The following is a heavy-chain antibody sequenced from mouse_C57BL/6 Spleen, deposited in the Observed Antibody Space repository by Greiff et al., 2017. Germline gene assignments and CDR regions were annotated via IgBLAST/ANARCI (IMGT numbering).Heavy chain of an antibody. CDR1: GYTFTSYW. J-gene: IGHJ2*01. Sequence: VQLQQPGAELVKPGASVKMSCKASGYTFTSYWITWVKQRPGQGLEWIGDIYPGSGSTNYNEKFKSKATLTVDTSSSTAYMQLSSLTSEDSAVYCGARDYYGSSYYYFDYWGQGTTLTVSS. V-gene: IGHV1-55*01. CDR2: IYPGSGST. D-gene: IGHD1-1*01. CDR3: ARDYYGSSYYYFDY.